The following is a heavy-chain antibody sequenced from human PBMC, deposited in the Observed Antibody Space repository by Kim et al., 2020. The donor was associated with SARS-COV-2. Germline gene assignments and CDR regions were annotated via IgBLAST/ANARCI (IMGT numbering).Heavy chain of an antibody. J-gene: IGHJ5*02. CDR2: IYKSGTA. V-gene: IGHV4-59*08. CDR1: GGSMSTNY. CDR3: ARRLGVMVRGVIQGWLDP. Sequence: SETLSLTCTVSGGSMSTNYWSWIRQAPGKGLEWIGYIYKSGTANYNPSLKSRVTMSVDSSKNQFSLRLGSVTAADTAVYYFARRLGVMVRGVIQGWLDP. D-gene: IGHD3-10*01.